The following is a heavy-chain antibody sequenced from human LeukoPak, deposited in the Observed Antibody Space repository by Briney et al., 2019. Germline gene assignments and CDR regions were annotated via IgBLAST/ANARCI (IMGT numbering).Heavy chain of an antibody. CDR1: GFTFSSYA. D-gene: IGHD6-19*01. Sequence: GGSLRLSCAPSGFTFSSYAMSWVRQGPGKGLEWVSAISGSGGSTYYADSVKGRFTISRDNSKNTLYLQMNSLRAEDTAVYYCAKGPVKVAGSHKYFQHWGQGTLVTVSS. V-gene: IGHV3-23*01. CDR3: AKGPVKVAGSHKYFQH. J-gene: IGHJ1*01. CDR2: ISGSGGST.